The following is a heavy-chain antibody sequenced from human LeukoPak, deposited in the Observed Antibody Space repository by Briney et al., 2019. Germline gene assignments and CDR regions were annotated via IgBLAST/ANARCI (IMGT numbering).Heavy chain of an antibody. Sequence: TSSETLSLTCTVSGGSISSYYWSWIRQPPGKGLEWIGYIYYSGCTNYNPSLKSRVTISVDTSKNQFSLKLSSVTAADTAVYYCARDPGSSSWVPRYYYMDVWGKGTTVTVSS. CDR3: ARDPGSSSWVPRYYYMDV. CDR2: IYYSGCT. V-gene: IGHV4-59*01. J-gene: IGHJ6*03. CDR1: GGSISSYY. D-gene: IGHD6-13*01.